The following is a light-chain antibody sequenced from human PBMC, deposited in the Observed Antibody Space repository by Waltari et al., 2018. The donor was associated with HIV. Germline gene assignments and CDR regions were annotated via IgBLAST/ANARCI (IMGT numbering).Light chain of an antibody. Sequence: QSALTQPASVSGYPGQSIPISCTGASNDIFNYNYVSWYQQHPAKAPKLIIYDVTSRPSGVSNRFSASKAGNTASLTISGLQADDEADYYCSSYTNNNTLIFGGGTKLTVL. J-gene: IGLJ2*01. CDR2: DVT. CDR3: SSYTNNNTLI. V-gene: IGLV2-14*03. CDR1: SNDIFNYNY.